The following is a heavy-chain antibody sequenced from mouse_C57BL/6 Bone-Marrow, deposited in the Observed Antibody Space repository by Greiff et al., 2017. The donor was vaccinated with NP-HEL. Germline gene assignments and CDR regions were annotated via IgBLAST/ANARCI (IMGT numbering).Heavy chain of an antibody. Sequence: QVQLKESGAELARPGASVKMSCKASGYTFTSYTMHWVKQRPGQGLEWIGYINPSSGYTKYNQKFKDKATLTADKSSSTAYMQLSSLTSEDSAVYYCVYSNYVRAMDYWGQGTSVTVSS. CDR1: GYTFTSYT. CDR2: INPSSGYT. D-gene: IGHD2-5*01. J-gene: IGHJ4*01. CDR3: VYSNYVRAMDY. V-gene: IGHV1-4*01.